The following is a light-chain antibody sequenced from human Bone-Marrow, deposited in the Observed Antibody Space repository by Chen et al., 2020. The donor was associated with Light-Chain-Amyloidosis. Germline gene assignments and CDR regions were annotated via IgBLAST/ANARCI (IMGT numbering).Light chain of an antibody. CDR1: DLPTKY. CDR3: QSADSSGTYEVI. V-gene: IGLV3-25*03. Sequence: SYELTQPPSVSVSPGQTARITCSGDDLPTKYAYWYQQKPGQAPVLVIHRDTERPSGISERFSGSSSGTTATLTLIGVQAEDAADYHCQSADSSGTYEVIFGGGTKLTVL. J-gene: IGLJ2*01. CDR2: RDT.